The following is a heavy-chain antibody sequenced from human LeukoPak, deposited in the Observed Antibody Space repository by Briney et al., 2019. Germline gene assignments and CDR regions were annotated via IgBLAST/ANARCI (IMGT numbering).Heavy chain of an antibody. D-gene: IGHD1-1*01. J-gene: IGHJ6*02. Sequence: SVKVSCKASGDTFSSYAISWVRQAPGQGLEWMGGIIPIFGTANYAQKFQGRVTITADESTSTAYMELSSLRSEDTAVYYCARRNGVNDYHYYYYGMDVWGQGTTVTVSS. CDR2: IIPIFGTA. CDR3: ARRNGVNDYHYYYYGMDV. CDR1: GDTFSSYA. V-gene: IGHV1-69*13.